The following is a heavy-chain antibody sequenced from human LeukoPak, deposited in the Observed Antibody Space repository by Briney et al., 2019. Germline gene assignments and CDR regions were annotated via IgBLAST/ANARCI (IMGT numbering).Heavy chain of an antibody. V-gene: IGHV3-7*05. Sequence: PGGSLRLSCAASGFTFSRFWMSWARQAPGKGLEWVANIKHDGSQKYYVDPAKGRFTISRDNAKNSVYLQMNSLTAEDTAVYYCARDGMGGIKAFDMWGQGTMVTVSS. CDR2: IKHDGSQK. J-gene: IGHJ3*02. CDR3: ARDGMGGIKAFDM. CDR1: GFTFSRFW. D-gene: IGHD3-10*01.